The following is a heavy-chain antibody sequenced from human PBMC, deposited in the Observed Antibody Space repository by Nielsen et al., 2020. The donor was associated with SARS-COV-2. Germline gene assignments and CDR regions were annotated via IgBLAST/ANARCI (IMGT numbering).Heavy chain of an antibody. V-gene: IGHV4-30-4*08. Sequence: SETLSLTCTVPGGSISSGGYYWSWIRQHPGKGLEWIGYIYYSGITYYNPSLKSRVTISVDTSKNQFSLKLSSVTAADTAVYCCARVKVGGKIPDCYFDLWGRGTLVTVSS. CDR1: GGSISSGGYY. J-gene: IGHJ2*01. CDR2: IYYSGIT. D-gene: IGHD3-10*01. CDR3: ARVKVGGKIPDCYFDL.